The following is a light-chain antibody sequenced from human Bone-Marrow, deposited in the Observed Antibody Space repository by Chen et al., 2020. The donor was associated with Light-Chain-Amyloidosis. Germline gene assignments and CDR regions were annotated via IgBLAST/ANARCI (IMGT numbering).Light chain of an antibody. Sequence: IVMTQFPDSLSVSLGASATIDCKSSQSLLSSSNNKNYLSWYQHKPGQPPKLLISWASTRESGVPDRFSGSGSGTDFTLTISSLQTEDVAVYFCQQYYSAPLTFGGGTKVEIK. CDR1: QSLLSSSNNKNY. CDR2: WAS. CDR3: QQYYSAPLT. V-gene: IGKV4-1*01. J-gene: IGKJ4*01.